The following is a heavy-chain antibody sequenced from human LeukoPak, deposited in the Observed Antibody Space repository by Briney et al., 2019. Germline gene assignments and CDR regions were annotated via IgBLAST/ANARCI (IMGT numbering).Heavy chain of an antibody. CDR3: ARGGNDFWSGSPDAFDI. D-gene: IGHD3-3*01. Sequence: SETLSLTCTVSSGSISSYYRSWIRQPPGKGLEWIGYIYYSGSTNYNPSLKRRVTISVDTSKNQFSLKLSSVTAADTAVYYCARGGNDFWSGSPDAFDIWGQGTTVTVSS. J-gene: IGHJ3*02. CDR2: IYYSGST. V-gene: IGHV4-59*01. CDR1: SGSISSYY.